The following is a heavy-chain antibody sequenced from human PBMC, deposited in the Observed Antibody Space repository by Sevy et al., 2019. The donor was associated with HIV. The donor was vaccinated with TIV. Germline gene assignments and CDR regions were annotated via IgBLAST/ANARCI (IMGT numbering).Heavy chain of an antibody. CDR2: ILFDGSKT. D-gene: IGHD1-26*01. CDR1: GFTFSNYG. CDR3: AKPPPLEMWELLN. Sequence: GGSLRLSCAATGFTFSNYGMHWVRQAPGKGLEWVAVILFDGSKTYYADSVKGRFTISRDNSKNTLYLQMNSLTAEDTAVYYCAKPPPLEMWELLNWGLGTLVTVSS. J-gene: IGHJ4*02. V-gene: IGHV3-30*18.